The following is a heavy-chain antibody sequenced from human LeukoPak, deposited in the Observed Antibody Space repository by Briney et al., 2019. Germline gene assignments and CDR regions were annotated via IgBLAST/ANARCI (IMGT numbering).Heavy chain of an antibody. J-gene: IGHJ4*02. Sequence: PGGSLRPSCAASGFTFGSYAMTWVRQAPGKGLEWVSTSGTGGSTYYADSVKGRFTISRDNSKNTLYLQMNSLRTEDKAVYYCAKDGGGYGRIDYWGQGTLVTVSS. CDR2: SGTGGST. CDR3: AKDGGGYGRIDY. D-gene: IGHD5-12*01. V-gene: IGHV3-23*01. CDR1: GFTFGSYA.